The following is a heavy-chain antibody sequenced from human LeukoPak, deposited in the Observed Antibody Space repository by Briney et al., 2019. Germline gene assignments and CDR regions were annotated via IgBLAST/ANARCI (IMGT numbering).Heavy chain of an antibody. CDR3: ARLMPMVLTGQRYFYHPLDV. V-gene: IGHV4-59*08. J-gene: IGHJ6*04. CDR1: GDSVSTKY. D-gene: IGHD3-9*01. CDR2: VHYSGAT. Sequence: PSETLSLTCIVSGDSVSTKYWAWVRQPPGMPLEYVGYVHYSGATDYNPSLQSRLTISMDTSRNIFSLRLSSVTAADTAVYYCARLMPMVLTGQRYFYHPLDVWGKGTRLTVSS.